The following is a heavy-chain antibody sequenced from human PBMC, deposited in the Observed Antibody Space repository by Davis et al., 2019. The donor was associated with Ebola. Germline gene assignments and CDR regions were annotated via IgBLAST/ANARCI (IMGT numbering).Heavy chain of an antibody. D-gene: IGHD6-6*01. CDR3: ARGGRGIAARPDYYGMDV. Sequence: AASVKVSCKASGYTFTSYGISWVRQAPGQGLEWMGWISAYNGNTNYAQKLQGRVTMTTDTSTSTAYMELRSLRSDDTAVYYCARGGRGIAARPDYYGMDVWGQGTTVTVSS. CDR2: ISAYNGNT. CDR1: GYTFTSYG. V-gene: IGHV1-18*01. J-gene: IGHJ6*02.